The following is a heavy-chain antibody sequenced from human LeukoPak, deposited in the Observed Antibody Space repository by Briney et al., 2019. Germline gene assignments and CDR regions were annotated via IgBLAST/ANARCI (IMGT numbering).Heavy chain of an antibody. V-gene: IGHV3-23*01. CDR2: ISGSGIST. CDR1: GFTFSNYA. J-gene: IGHJ4*02. D-gene: IGHD5/OR15-5a*01. Sequence: GGSLRLSCAASGFTFSNYAMSWVRQAPGKGLEWVSSISGSGISTYYADSVNGRFTIYRDNSRNTLYLQMNRLRAEETAVYYCAKGTSTVTNVDNWGQGTLVTVSS. CDR3: AKGTSTVTNVDN.